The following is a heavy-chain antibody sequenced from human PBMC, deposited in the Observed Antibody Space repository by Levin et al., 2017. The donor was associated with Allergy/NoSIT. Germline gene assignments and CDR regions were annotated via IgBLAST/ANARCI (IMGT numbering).Heavy chain of an antibody. CDR3: AKGGYGSSSLLGTLFYYGMDV. V-gene: IGHV3-23*01. J-gene: IGHJ6*02. D-gene: IGHD6-6*01. CDR2: ISGSGDRT. CDR1: GFTFSSSA. Sequence: LSLTCAASGFTFSSSAMTWVRQAPGKGLEWVSVISGSGDRTNYADSEKGRFTISRDNSKNTLYLQMNSLRAEDTAVYYCAKGGYGSSSLLGTLFYYGMDVWGQGTTVTVSS.